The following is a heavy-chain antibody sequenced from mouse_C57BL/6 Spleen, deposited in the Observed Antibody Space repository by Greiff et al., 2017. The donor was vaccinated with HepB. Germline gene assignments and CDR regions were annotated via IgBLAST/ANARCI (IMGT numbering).Heavy chain of an antibody. D-gene: IGHD2-4*01. V-gene: IGHV1-15*01. CDR1: GYTFTDYE. Sequence: VKVVESGAELVRPGASVTLSCKASGYTFTDYEMHWVKQTPVHGLEWIGAIDPETGGTAYNQKFKGKAILTADKSSSTAYMELRSLTSEDSAVYYCTREGGLRAWFAYWGQGTLVTVSA. J-gene: IGHJ3*01. CDR3: TREGGLRAWFAY. CDR2: IDPETGGT.